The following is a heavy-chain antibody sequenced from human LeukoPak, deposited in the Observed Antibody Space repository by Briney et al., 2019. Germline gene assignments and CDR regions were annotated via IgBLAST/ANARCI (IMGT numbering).Heavy chain of an antibody. CDR3: ARTQNYCGGDCYLFDY. V-gene: IGHV4-30-4*08. D-gene: IGHD2-21*01. J-gene: IGHJ4*02. CDR2: IYYSGST. Sequence: TLSLTCTVSGGSISSGDYYWSWIRQPPGKGLEWIGYIYYSGSTYYNPSLKSRVTISVDTSKNQFSLKLSSVTAADTAVYYCARTQNYCGGDCYLFDYWGQGTLLTVSS. CDR1: GGSISSGDYY.